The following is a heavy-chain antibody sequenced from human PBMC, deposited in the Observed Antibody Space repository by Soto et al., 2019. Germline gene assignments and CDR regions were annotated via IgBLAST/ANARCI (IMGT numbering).Heavy chain of an antibody. D-gene: IGHD6-19*01. CDR3: ARDGGSSGVDY. CDR2: IYSGGTT. V-gene: IGHV3-53*01. CDR1: GFTVSNNY. J-gene: IGHJ4*02. Sequence: EVQLVESGGGLIQPGGSLRLSCAASGFTVSNNYMSWVRQAPGKGLEWVSVIYSGGTTYYSDSVKGRFTISRGNSKNTLYLQMSSLRADDTAVYYCARDGGSSGVDYWGQGTLVTVSS.